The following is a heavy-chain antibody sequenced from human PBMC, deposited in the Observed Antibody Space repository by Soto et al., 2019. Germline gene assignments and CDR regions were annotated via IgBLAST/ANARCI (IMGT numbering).Heavy chain of an antibody. CDR2: ISAYNGNT. CDR3: ARDEEQRGFWDY. CDR1: GYTFTSYG. J-gene: IGHJ4*02. D-gene: IGHD3-3*01. V-gene: IGHV1-18*04. Sequence: ASVKVSCKASGYTFTSYGISWVRQAPGQGREWMGWISAYNGNTNYAQKLQGRAAMTTDISTSTVYMELRSMKSDETAVYYCARDEEQRGFWDYWGQGTLVTVSS.